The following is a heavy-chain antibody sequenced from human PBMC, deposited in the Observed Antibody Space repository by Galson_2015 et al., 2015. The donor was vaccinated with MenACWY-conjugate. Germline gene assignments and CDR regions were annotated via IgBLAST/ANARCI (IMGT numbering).Heavy chain of an antibody. J-gene: IGHJ4*02. D-gene: IGHD3-16*01. V-gene: IGHV3-21*01. CDR3: ARAGGIDY. CDR1: GFMFSRYS. Sequence: SLRLSCAASGFMFSRYSLNWVRQAPGQGLQWVTSISSNGNYIYYGDSVEGRFTISRDNAKNSLYLQMDSLRDEDTAVYYCARAGGIDYWGQGTLVTVSS. CDR2: ISSNGNYI.